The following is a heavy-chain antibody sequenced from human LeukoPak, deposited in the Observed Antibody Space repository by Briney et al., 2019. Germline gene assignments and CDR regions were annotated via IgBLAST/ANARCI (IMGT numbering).Heavy chain of an antibody. V-gene: IGHV3-48*02. CDR1: GFILSSYS. CDR3: ARDRAAAGIKAGPSD. Sequence: GGSLRLSCAASGFILSSYSMNWVRQAPGKGLEWISYISSSSSTIYYADSVKGRFTISRDNAKNSLYLQMNSLRDEDTALYYCARDRAAAGIKAGPSDWGQGTLVTVSS. CDR2: ISSSSSTI. D-gene: IGHD6-13*01. J-gene: IGHJ4*02.